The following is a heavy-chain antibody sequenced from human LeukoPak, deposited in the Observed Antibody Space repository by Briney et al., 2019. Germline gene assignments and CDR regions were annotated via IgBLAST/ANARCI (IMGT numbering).Heavy chain of an antibody. V-gene: IGHV3-21*01. CDR2: ITSSSSYI. Sequence: GGSLRLSCAASGFTFSSYGMSWVRQAPGKGLEWVSSITSSSSYIYYADSVKGRFTISRHNAKNSLYLQLNSLRAEDTAVYYCVRLYDDYTNGHFDSWGQGTLVTVSS. CDR1: GFTFSSYG. CDR3: VRLYDDYTNGHFDS. D-gene: IGHD4-11*01. J-gene: IGHJ4*02.